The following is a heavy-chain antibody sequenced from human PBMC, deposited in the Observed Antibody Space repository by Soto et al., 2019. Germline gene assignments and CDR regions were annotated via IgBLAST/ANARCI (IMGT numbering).Heavy chain of an antibody. J-gene: IGHJ5*02. CDR1: GGTFSSYA. CDR3: ASHPRRGYTAMVTSPPGWFDP. V-gene: IGHV1-69*13. D-gene: IGHD5-18*01. Sequence: GASVKVSCKASGGTFSSYAISWVRQAPGQGLEWMGGIIPIFGTANYAQKFQGRVTITADESTSTAYMELSSLRSEDTAVYYCASHPRRGYTAMVTSPPGWFDPWGQGTLVTVSS. CDR2: IIPIFGTA.